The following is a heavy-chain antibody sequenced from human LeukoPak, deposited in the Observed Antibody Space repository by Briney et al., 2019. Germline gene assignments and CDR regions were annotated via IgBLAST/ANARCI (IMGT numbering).Heavy chain of an antibody. CDR3: ARDPYSGGYGAYYYYYMDV. V-gene: IGHV3-21*01. D-gene: IGHD6-19*01. CDR1: GFTFSAYN. J-gene: IGHJ6*03. Sequence: PGGSLRLSCAASGFTFSAYNMNWVRRTPGKGLEWVSSITTSSSYMFYAGSVRGRFTISRDNAENSLYLQMNSLRDEDTAVYYCARDPYSGGYGAYYYYYMDVWGKGTTVTVSS. CDR2: ITTSSSYM.